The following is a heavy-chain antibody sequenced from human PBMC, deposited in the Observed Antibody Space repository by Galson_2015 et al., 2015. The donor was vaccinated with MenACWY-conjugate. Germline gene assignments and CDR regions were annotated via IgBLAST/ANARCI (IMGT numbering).Heavy chain of an antibody. D-gene: IGHD1-26*01. J-gene: IGHJ4*02. V-gene: IGHV3-74*01. Sequence: SLRLSCAASGFIFNTYWMHWVRQAPGKGLVWVSRINPGGSSTTYADSVKDRFTISRDNAKNTLYLQMNSLRPEDTAVFYRAKTRGASFYFDSWSQGTLVTVSS. CDR2: INPGGSST. CDR1: GFIFNTYW. CDR3: AKTRGASFYFDS.